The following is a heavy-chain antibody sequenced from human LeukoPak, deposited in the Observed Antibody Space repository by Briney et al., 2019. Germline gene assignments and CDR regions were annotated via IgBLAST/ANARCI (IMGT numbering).Heavy chain of an antibody. V-gene: IGHV3-33*01. J-gene: IGHJ4*02. CDR1: GFTFSSYG. CDR3: ARDLAAAGYFDY. CDR2: IWYDGSNK. Sequence: PGGSLRLSCAASGFTFSSYGMHWVRQAPGRGLEWVAVIWYDGSNKYYADSVKGRFTISRDTSKNTLYLQMNSLRAEDTAVYHCARDLAAAGYFDYWGQGTLVTVSS. D-gene: IGHD6-13*01.